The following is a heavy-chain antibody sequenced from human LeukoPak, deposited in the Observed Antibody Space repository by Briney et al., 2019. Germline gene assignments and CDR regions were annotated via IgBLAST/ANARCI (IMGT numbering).Heavy chain of an antibody. J-gene: IGHJ6*03. Sequence: GESLKISCKGSGYSFTSYWIGWVRQMPGKGLEWMGIIYPGDSDTRYSPSFQGQVTISADKSISTAYLQWSSLNASDTAMYYCARSAYYYDSSGYYGGYYYYYMDVWGKGTTVTVSS. V-gene: IGHV5-51*01. CDR2: IYPGDSDT. D-gene: IGHD3-22*01. CDR1: GYSFTSYW. CDR3: ARSAYYYDSSGYYGGYYYYYMDV.